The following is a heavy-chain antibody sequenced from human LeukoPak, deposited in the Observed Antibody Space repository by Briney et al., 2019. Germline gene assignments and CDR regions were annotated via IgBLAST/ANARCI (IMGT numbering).Heavy chain of an antibody. CDR1: GYTFISSG. Sequence: GASLKVSCKASGYTFISSGISWVRQAPGQGLEWTGWISAYNGNTNYAQKLQGRVTMTTDTSTSTAYMELRSLRSDDTAVYYCARDSHDYVWGSLGYWGQGTLVTVSS. CDR3: ARDSHDYVWGSLGY. D-gene: IGHD3-16*01. J-gene: IGHJ4*02. V-gene: IGHV1-18*04. CDR2: ISAYNGNT.